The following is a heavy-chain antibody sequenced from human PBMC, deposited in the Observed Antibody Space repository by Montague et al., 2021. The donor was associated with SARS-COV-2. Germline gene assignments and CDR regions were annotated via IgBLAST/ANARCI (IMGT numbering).Heavy chain of an antibody. D-gene: IGHD3-3*01. CDR3: ERERRPTHGFLEWRVPRDYHYFYAMDV. CDR1: GGSITSSY. V-gene: IGHV4-59*01. J-gene: IGHJ6*02. CDR2: ICTCGSA. Sequence: SETLSLTCTVSGGSITSSYWSWIRQSPGEGLEWNGDICTCGSANYNPALTSQVSITVDTYQNLTSLQMRSVTAGDTAAYQCERERRPTHGFLEWRVPRDYHYFYAMDVWGQGTTVTVSS.